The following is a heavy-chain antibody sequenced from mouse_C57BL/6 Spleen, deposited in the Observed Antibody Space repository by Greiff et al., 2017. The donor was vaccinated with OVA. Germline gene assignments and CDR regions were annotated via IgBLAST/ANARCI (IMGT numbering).Heavy chain of an antibody. CDR1: GFTFSSYA. V-gene: IGHV5-4*01. Sequence: EVKLMESGGGLVKPGGSLKLSCAASGFTFSSYAMSWVRQTPEKRLEWVATISDGGSYTYYPDNVKGRFTISRDNAKNNLYLQMSHLKSEDTAMYYCARDDGYYGGGAMDYWGQGTSVTVSS. CDR2: ISDGGSYT. CDR3: ARDDGYYGGGAMDY. D-gene: IGHD2-3*01. J-gene: IGHJ4*01.